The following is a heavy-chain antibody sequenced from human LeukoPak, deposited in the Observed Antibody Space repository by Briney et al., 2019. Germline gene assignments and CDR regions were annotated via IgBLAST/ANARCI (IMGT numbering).Heavy chain of an antibody. V-gene: IGHV4-39*07. CDR1: GGSISSSSYY. CDR2: IYYSGST. J-gene: IGHJ6*03. Sequence: PSETLSLTCTVSGGSISSSSYYWGWIRQPPGKGLEWIGSIYYSGSTYYNPSLKGRVTILVDTSKNQFSLNRISVTAADTAYYMDVWGKRTTVTGSS. CDR3: V.